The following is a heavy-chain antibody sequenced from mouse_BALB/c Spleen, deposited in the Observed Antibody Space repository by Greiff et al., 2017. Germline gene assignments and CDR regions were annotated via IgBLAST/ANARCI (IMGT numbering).Heavy chain of an antibody. CDR3: ARYRYGARCAY. Sequence: EVMLVESGPSLVQPSQSLSLTCSVTGDSITSGYWHWIRKFPGNKLEYMGYISYSGNTYYNPSLKSRISITRDTSKNQYYLQLNSMTTEDTATYYCARYRYGARCAYWGQGTLVTVSA. V-gene: IGHV3-8*02. D-gene: IGHD2-14*01. CDR2: ISYSGNT. CDR1: GDSITSGY. J-gene: IGHJ3*01.